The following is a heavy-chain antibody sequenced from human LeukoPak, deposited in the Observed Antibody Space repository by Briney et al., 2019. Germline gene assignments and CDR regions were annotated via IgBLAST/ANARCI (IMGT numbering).Heavy chain of an antibody. V-gene: IGHV4-61*01. CDR3: ARCIGIVYDY. CDR2: IYYSGST. CDR1: GGSISSSNYY. Sequence: PSETLSLTCTVSGGSISSSNYYWSWIRQPPGKGPEWIGYIYYSGSTNYNPSLKSRVTISVDTSKNQFSLKLSSVTAADTAVYYCARCIGIVYDYWGQGTLVTVSS. J-gene: IGHJ4*02. D-gene: IGHD3-22*01.